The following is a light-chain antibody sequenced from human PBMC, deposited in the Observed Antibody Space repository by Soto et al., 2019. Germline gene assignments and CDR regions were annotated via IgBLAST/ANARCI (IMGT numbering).Light chain of an antibody. CDR2: EVN. CDR3: SSYAGSSNV. Sequence: QSALTQPPSASGSPGQSVAISCTGTSSDVGGYNYVSWYPQHPGKAPKLMIYEVNKRPSGVPDRFSGSKSGNTASLTVSGLQAEDEADYYCSSYAGSSNVFGTGTKLTVL. J-gene: IGLJ1*01. V-gene: IGLV2-8*01. CDR1: SSDVGGYNY.